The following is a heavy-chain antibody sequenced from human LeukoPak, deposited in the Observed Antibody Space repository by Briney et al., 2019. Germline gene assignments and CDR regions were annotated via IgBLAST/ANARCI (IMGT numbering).Heavy chain of an antibody. CDR2: INHSGST. V-gene: IGHV4-34*01. J-gene: IGHJ4*02. CDR3: ARGYVSDY. CDR1: GGSFSGYY. Sequence: SETLSLTCAVYGGSFSGYYWSWLSQPPGKGLEWLGEINHSGSTNYNPSLKSRVTISVDMSKNQFSLNLSSVTAADTAVYYCARGYVSDYWGQGTLVTVSS. D-gene: IGHD5-12*01.